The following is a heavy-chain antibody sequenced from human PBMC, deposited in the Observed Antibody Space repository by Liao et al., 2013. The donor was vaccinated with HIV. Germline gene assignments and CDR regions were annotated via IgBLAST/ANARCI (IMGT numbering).Heavy chain of an antibody. CDR3: ARTSYNWNPTYYFDY. D-gene: IGHD1-20*01. CDR1: GGSISSYY. J-gene: IGHJ4*02. CDR2: IYTSGST. Sequence: QLQLQESGPGLVKPSETLSLTCTVSGGSISSYYWSWIRQPAGKGLEWIGRIYTSGSTNYNPSLKSRVTMSVDTSKNQFSLKLSSVTAADTAVYYCARTSYNWNPTYYFDYWGQGTLVTVSS. V-gene: IGHV4-4*07.